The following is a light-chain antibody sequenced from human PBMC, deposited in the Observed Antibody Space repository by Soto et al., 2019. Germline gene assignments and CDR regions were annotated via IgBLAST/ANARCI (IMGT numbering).Light chain of an antibody. J-gene: IGKJ1*01. CDR1: QSISSW. CDR3: QPSGT. Sequence: DIQMTQSPSTLSASVGDRVTITCRASQSISSWLAWYQQKPGKAPNLLIYDASSLESGVPSRFSGSGSGTEFTLTISSLQPDDFATYYCQPSGTFGQGTKVEIK. CDR2: DAS. V-gene: IGKV1-5*01.